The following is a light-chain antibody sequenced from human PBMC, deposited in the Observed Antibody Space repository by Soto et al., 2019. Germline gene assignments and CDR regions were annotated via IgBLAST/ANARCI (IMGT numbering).Light chain of an antibody. CDR1: QDSSKH. J-gene: IGKJ3*01. V-gene: IGKV1-33*01. CDR2: DVS. Sequence: DIQMTQSPSSLSASVGDRVTITCQARQDSSKHLNWYQQKPGKAPKVGIYDVSNLETGVPSRFSVSGSVTDFTFNISSLQPEDIATYDCQHYNNLPIFTFGPGTKVDMK. CDR3: QHYNNLPIFT.